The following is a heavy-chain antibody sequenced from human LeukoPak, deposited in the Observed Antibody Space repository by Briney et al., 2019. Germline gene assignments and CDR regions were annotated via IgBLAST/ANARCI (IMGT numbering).Heavy chain of an antibody. J-gene: IGHJ4*02. CDR3: ARVHCSSTSCYRPRGYFDY. V-gene: IGHV4-34*01. Sequence: SETLSLTCAVYGGSFSGYYWSWIRQPPGKGLEWIGEINHSGSTNYNPSLKSRVTISVDTSKNQFSLKLSSVTPADTAVYYCARVHCSSTSCYRPRGYFDYWGQGTLVTVSS. CDR1: GGSFSGYY. D-gene: IGHD2-2*01. CDR2: INHSGST.